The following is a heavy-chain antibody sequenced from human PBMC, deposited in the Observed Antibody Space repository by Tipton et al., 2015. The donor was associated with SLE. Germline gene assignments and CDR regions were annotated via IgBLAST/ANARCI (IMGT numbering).Heavy chain of an antibody. D-gene: IGHD4-17*01. J-gene: IGHJ6*02. CDR1: GYSFTSYW. CDR2: IYPDDSDT. V-gene: IGHV5-51*03. CDR3: ARPHFYGDYAYYYYGMDV. Sequence: QLVQSGAEVKKPGESLKISCKGSGYSFTSYWIGWVRQMPGKGLEWMGIIYPDDSDTRYSPSFQGQVTISADKSISTAYLQWSSLKASDTAMYYCARPHFYGDYAYYYYGMDVWGQGTTVTVSS.